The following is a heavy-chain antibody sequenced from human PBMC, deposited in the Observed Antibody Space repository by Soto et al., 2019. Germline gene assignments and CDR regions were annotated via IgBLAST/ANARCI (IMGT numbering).Heavy chain of an antibody. J-gene: IGHJ6*03. Sequence: GASVKVSCKASGYTFTSYDINGVRQATGQGLEWMGWMNPNSGNTGYAQKFQGRVTMTRNTSISTAYMELSSLRSEDTAVYYCARRYDYSNYDYYYYMDVWGNGTTVTVS. CDR1: GYTFTSYD. D-gene: IGHD4-4*01. CDR3: ARRYDYSNYDYYYYMDV. V-gene: IGHV1-8*01. CDR2: MNPNSGNT.